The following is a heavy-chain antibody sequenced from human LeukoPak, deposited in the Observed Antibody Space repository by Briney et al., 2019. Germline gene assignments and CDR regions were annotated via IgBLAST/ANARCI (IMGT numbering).Heavy chain of an antibody. D-gene: IGHD3-9*01. CDR3: ARDGYYDILTGYLTGYYYYYMDV. J-gene: IGHJ6*03. CDR1: GFTFSSYS. CDR2: ISSSSSYI. V-gene: IGHV3-21*01. Sequence: GCSLTLSCAASGFTFSSYSMNWVRQAPGKGLEWVSSISSSSSYIYYADSVKGRFTISRDNAKNSLYLQMNSLRAEDTAVYYCARDGYYDILTGYLTGYYYYYMDVWGKGTTVTVSS.